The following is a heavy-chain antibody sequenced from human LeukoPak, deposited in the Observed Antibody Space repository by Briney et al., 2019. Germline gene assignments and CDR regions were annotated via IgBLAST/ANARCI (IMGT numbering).Heavy chain of an antibody. V-gene: IGHV1-69*13. D-gene: IGHD3-3*01. J-gene: IGHJ1*01. CDR2: IIPIFGTA. Sequence: ASVKVSCKASGGTFSSYAISWVRQAPGQGLEWMGGIIPIFGTANYAQKFQGRVTITADESTSTAYMELSSLRSEDTAVYYCARDGSRVVTPKEYSQHWGQGTLVTVSS. CDR1: GGTFSSYA. CDR3: ARDGSRVVTPKEYSQH.